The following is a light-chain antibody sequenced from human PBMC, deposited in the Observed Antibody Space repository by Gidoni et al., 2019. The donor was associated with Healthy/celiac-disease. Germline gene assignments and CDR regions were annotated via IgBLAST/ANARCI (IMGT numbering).Light chain of an antibody. CDR1: QSISSW. Sequence: IQMPQSPSTLSASVGDRVTITCRASQSISSWLAWYQQKPGKAPKLLIYDASSLESGVPSRFSGSGSGTEFTITISSLQPDDFATYYCQQYNSYSWTFGQGTKVEIK. V-gene: IGKV1-5*01. J-gene: IGKJ1*01. CDR2: DAS. CDR3: QQYNSYSWT.